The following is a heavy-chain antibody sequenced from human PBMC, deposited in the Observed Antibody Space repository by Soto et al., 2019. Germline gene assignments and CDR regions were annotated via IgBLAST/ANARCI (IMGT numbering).Heavy chain of an antibody. V-gene: IGHV4-30-2*01. Sequence: ILCLTSAVAGGSISSGCYSWSWIRQPPGKGLEWIGYIYHSGSTYYNPSLKSRVTISVDRSKNQFSLKLSSVTAADTAVYYCARDRRDYAGNYYYGMDVWGQGTTVTVSS. J-gene: IGHJ6*02. CDR3: ARDRRDYAGNYYYGMDV. D-gene: IGHD4-17*01. CDR2: IYHSGST. CDR1: GGSISSGCYS.